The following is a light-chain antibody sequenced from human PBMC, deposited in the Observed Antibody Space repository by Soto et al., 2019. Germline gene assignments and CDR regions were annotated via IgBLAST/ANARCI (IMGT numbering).Light chain of an antibody. CDR2: AAS. V-gene: IGKV3-11*01. CDR3: HQYGSSGT. CDR1: QSISNY. J-gene: IGKJ1*01. Sequence: EIVLTQSPATLSLSPGERATLSCRASQSISNYLAWYQQKPGQAPRLLIYAASIRATGIPARFSGSGSGTDFTLTISSLQSEDFAVYYCHQYGSSGTFGQGTKVDIK.